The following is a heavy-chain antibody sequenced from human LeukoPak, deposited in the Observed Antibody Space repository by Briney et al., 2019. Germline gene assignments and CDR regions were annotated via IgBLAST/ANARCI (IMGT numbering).Heavy chain of an antibody. J-gene: IGHJ4*02. D-gene: IGHD3-10*01. V-gene: IGHV1-3*01. CDR2: INAGNGNT. CDR3: ARDLSVFRYYFDF. CDR1: GYTFTSYS. Sequence: ASVKVSCKASGYTFTSYSMHWVRQAPGQRLEWMGWINAGNGNTKFSQKFQGRVTITRDTSASTAYMDLSSLTSEDTAVYYCARDLSVFRYYFDFWGQGTLVTVSS.